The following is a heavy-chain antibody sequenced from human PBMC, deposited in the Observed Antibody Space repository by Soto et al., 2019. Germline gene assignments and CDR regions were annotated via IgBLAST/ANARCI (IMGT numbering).Heavy chain of an antibody. Sequence: QVQLVESGGGVVQPGRSLRLSCAASGFTFSSYAMHWVRQAPGKGLEWVAVISYDGSNKYYADSVKGRFTISRDNSKNTLYLQMNSLRAEDTAMYYCARNPTIFGVVIPLYGMDVWGQGTTVTVSS. CDR3: ARNPTIFGVVIPLYGMDV. CDR2: ISYDGSNK. V-gene: IGHV3-30-3*01. CDR1: GFTFSSYA. D-gene: IGHD3-3*01. J-gene: IGHJ6*02.